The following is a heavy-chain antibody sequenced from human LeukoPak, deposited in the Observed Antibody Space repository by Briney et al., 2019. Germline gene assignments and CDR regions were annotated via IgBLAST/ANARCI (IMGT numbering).Heavy chain of an antibody. CDR3: ARDAAAAGTDWIDP. D-gene: IGHD6-13*01. CDR2: IWYDGSNK. CDR1: GFTFSSYG. J-gene: IGHJ5*02. Sequence: GGSLRLSCAASGFTFSSYGMHWVRQAPGKGLEWVAVIWYDGSNKYYADSVKGRFTISRDNSKNTLYLQMNSLRAEDTAVYYCARDAAAAGTDWIDPWGQGTLVTVSS. V-gene: IGHV3-33*01.